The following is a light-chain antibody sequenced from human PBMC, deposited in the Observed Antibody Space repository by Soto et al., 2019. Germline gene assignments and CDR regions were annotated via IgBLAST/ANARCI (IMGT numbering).Light chain of an antibody. CDR1: QRFRSH. CDR3: QQYSSWPMWT. V-gene: IGKV3-15*01. Sequence: EIVMTQSPATLSKSPWEGATLCCMASQRFRSHLAWYQQKPGQAPRLLIYGASTRATGIPARFRGSGSGTEFTLTISCLHSEDVAVYYRQQYSSWPMWTFGQGTKV. CDR2: GAS. J-gene: IGKJ1*01.